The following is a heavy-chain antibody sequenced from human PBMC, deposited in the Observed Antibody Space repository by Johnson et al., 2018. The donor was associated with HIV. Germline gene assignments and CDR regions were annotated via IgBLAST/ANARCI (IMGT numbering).Heavy chain of an antibody. V-gene: IGHV3-11*04. D-gene: IGHD3-9*01. CDR1: GFTFSDYY. Sequence: QEQLVESGGGLVKPGGSLRLSCAASGFTFSDYYMSWIRQAPGKGLEWVSYISSSGSTIYYADSVKGRFTISRDNSKNTLYLQMNSLRAEDTAVYYSGKDGPVLRYFDWSDAFDIWGQGTMVTVSS. CDR3: GKDGPVLRYFDWSDAFDI. CDR2: ISSSGSTI. J-gene: IGHJ3*02.